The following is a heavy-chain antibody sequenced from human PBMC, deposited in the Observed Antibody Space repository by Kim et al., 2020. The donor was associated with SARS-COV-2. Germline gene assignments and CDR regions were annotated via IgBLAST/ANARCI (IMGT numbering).Heavy chain of an antibody. V-gene: IGHV4-39*01. CDR1: GGSISKSSYY. D-gene: IGHD3-10*01. Sequence: SETLSLSCTVSGGSISKSSYYWGWIRQPPGKGLEWIGSFYYTGSTHYNPSLRGRVTIAVDTSKNQFSLNLASVTAADTAVYYCAEAVVVVGEGDAFDIWGPGTMVTVSS. J-gene: IGHJ3*02. CDR2: FYYTGST. CDR3: AEAVVVVGEGDAFDI.